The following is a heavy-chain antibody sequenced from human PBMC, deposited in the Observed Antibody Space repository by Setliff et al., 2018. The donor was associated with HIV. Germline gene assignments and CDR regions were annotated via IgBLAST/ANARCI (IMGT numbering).Heavy chain of an antibody. CDR2: IIPIFGSA. J-gene: IGHJ2*01. V-gene: IGHV1-69*06. CDR1: GGSFSSYA. D-gene: IGHD3-10*01. CDR3: ARDPFGELAGLTLGWYFDL. Sequence: SVKVSCKASGGSFSSYAISWVRQAPGQGLEWMGRIIPIFGSANYAKNFQGRVTINADKSTSTAYMELRSLRSEDTAVYYGARDPFGELAGLTLGWYFDLWGRGTLVTSP.